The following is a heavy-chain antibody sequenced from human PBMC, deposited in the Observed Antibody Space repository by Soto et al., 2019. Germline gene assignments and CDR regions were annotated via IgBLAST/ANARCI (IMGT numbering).Heavy chain of an antibody. J-gene: IGHJ6*04. V-gene: IGHV3-33*01. CDR1: GFTVSSYG. CDR3: ARALGGPLDTALVKYYYNGMEV. D-gene: IGHD5-18*01. CDR2: LWYDGSKK. Sequence: QVQLVESGGGVVQPGRSLRLSGAAYGFTVSSYGMHWVRQAPGKGLEWVAALWYDGSKKYYADSVKFRFTISRDNPKHMLKLQMNRLRAEDTAMYYGARALGGPLDTALVKYYYNGMEVWGKGTTFTAFS.